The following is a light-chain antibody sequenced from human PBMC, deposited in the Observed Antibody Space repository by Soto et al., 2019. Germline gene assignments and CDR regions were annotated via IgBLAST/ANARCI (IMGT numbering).Light chain of an antibody. CDR1: QGISNY. J-gene: IGKJ1*01. CDR3: LQYSTAPPWT. Sequence: DIQMTQSPSSLSASVRDRVTITCRASQGISNYLAWYQQKPGKVPKLLIYAASTLQSGVPSRFSGSGSGTDFTLTISRLQPEDVATYYCLQYSTAPPWTFGQGTTVEIK. V-gene: IGKV1-27*01. CDR2: AAS.